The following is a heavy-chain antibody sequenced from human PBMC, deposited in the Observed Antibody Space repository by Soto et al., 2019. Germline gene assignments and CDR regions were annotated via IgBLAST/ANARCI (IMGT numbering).Heavy chain of an antibody. Sequence: SETLFLTYTVSGCFISSNTYYWCWIRQPPGKGLEWIGNIHYSGSTYYDSSLQSRVTISIDTSKNQFSLKLSSVTATDTAVYYCASQHYYDSSGYYVVYWGQETLVTVS. CDR3: ASQHYYDSSGYYVVY. CDR1: GCFISSNTYY. J-gene: IGHJ4*02. V-gene: IGHV4-39*01. CDR2: IHYSGST. D-gene: IGHD3-22*01.